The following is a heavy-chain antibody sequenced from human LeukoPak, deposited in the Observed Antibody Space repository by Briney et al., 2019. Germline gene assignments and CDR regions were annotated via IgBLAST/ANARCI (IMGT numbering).Heavy chain of an antibody. D-gene: IGHD3-16*01. J-gene: IGHJ4*02. CDR1: GFTFSSYS. V-gene: IGHV3-21*01. CDR2: ISSSSSYI. Sequence: GGSLRLSCAASGFTFSSYSMNWVRQAPGKGLEWVSSISSSSSYIYYADSVKGRFTISRDNAKNSLYLQMNSLRAEDTAVYYCAREGPLGFYFDYWGQGTLVTASS. CDR3: AREGPLGFYFDY.